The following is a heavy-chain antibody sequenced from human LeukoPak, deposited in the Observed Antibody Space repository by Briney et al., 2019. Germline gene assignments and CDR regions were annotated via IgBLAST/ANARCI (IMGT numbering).Heavy chain of an antibody. CDR2: ISGSGGST. J-gene: IGHJ5*02. CDR3: AKVAAAGPMRWFDP. D-gene: IGHD6-13*01. V-gene: IGHV3-23*01. Sequence: GGSLRLSCAASGFTFSSYYMSWVRQAPGKGLEWVSAISGSGGSTYYADSVKGRFTIFRDNSKNTLYLQMNSLRAEDTAVYYCAKVAAAGPMRWFDPWGQGTLVTVSS. CDR1: GFTFSSYY.